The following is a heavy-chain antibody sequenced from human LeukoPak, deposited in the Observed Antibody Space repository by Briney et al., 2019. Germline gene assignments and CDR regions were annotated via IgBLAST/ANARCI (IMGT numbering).Heavy chain of an antibody. D-gene: IGHD4-23*01. V-gene: IGHV1-2*02. CDR1: GYTFTSYG. CDR2: INPNSGGT. Sequence: ASVKVSCKASGYTFTSYGISWVRQAPGQGLEWMGWINPNSGGTYYAQKFQGGVTMTSDMSISTAYMELSRLRSDNTAVYYCARDLYGGTSATFDYWGQGTLVTVSS. CDR3: ARDLYGGTSATFDY. J-gene: IGHJ4*02.